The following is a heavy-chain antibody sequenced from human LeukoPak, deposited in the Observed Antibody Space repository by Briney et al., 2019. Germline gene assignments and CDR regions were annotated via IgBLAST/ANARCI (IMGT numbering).Heavy chain of an antibody. CDR1: GFTFSPYA. J-gene: IGHJ4*02. CDR2: ISYDGRNI. Sequence: GGSLRLSCAASGFTFSPYAMHWVRQAPGKGLEWVAVISYDGRNIYYADSVKGRFTISRDNSKNTLYLQMNSLRVEDTAVYYCARAEYYYDSSGYFPRYYFDYWGQGTLVTVSS. CDR3: ARAEYYYDSSGYFPRYYFDY. V-gene: IGHV3-30*04. D-gene: IGHD3-22*01.